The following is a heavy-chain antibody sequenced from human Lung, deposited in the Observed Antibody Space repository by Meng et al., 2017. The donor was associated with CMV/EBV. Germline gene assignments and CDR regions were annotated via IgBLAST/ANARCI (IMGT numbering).Heavy chain of an antibody. Sequence: GESLKISCAASGFSFSTSWMSWVRRAPGKGLEWVANIYQDGNSKYYVESVRGRFTISRANAKNSLYLQMNSLRAEDTAVYFCAKEIDPAVAGNQGYFDYLGQRXLVTVSS. D-gene: IGHD6-19*01. V-gene: IGHV3-7*01. CDR1: GFSFSTSW. J-gene: IGHJ4*02. CDR2: IYQDGNSK. CDR3: AKEIDPAVAGNQGYFDY.